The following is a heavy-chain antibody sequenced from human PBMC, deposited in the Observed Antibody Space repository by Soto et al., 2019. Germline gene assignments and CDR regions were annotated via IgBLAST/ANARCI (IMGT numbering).Heavy chain of an antibody. D-gene: IGHD1-1*01. V-gene: IGHV2-5*02. CDR1: GFSLSSSGVG. CDR2: ICWADDK. J-gene: IGHJ4*02. Sequence: QITLKESGPTLVKPTQTLTLTCTFSGFSLSSSGVGVGWIRQPPGKALEWLVVICWADDKRYSPSLKSRLTILQYTSKTPAVLNMANIAPVEPATYYCVPKPGGGTEGGVFDYWGQGILVTVSS. CDR3: VPKPGGGTEGGVFDY.